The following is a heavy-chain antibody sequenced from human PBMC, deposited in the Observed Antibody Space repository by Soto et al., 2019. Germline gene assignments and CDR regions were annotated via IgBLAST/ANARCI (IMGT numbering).Heavy chain of an antibody. CDR2: IYYSGST. D-gene: IGHD3-10*01. J-gene: IGHJ5*02. CDR1: GGSVSSGSYY. CDR3: ARTPYRGVSWFDP. V-gene: IGHV4-61*01. Sequence: TSETLSLTCTVSGGSVSSGSYYWSWIRQPPGKGLECIGYIYYSGSTNYNPSLKSRVTISVDTSKNQFSLKLSSVTAADTAVYYCARTPYRGVSWFDPWGQGTLVTVSS.